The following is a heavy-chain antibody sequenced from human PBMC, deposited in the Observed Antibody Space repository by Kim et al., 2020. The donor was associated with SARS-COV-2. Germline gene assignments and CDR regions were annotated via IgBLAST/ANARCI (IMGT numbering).Heavy chain of an antibody. CDR2: MYSGDGTT. CDR3: ATLIWFGDLFYYHGMDV. D-gene: IGHD3-10*01. CDR1: GFIFSSYA. J-gene: IGHJ6*02. V-gene: IGHV3-23*03. Sequence: GGSLRLSCAASGFIFSSYAMTWVRQAPGKGLEWVSVMYSGDGTTYYADSVKGRFTISRDNSKNTLYLQMNSLRAEDTAEYYCATLIWFGDLFYYHGMDVWGQGTTVTVSS.